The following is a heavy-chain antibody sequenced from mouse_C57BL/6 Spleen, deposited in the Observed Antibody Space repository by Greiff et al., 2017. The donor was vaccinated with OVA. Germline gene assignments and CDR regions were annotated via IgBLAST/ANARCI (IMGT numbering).Heavy chain of an antibody. D-gene: IGHD2-3*01. CDR1: GYTFTSYW. CDR2: IDPSDSYT. Sequence: QVQLKQPGAELVRPGTSVKLSCKASGYTFTSYWMHWVKQRPGQGLEWIGVIDPSDSYTNYNQKFKGKATLTVDTSSSTAYVQLSSLTSEDSAVYYCARSPSYDGYYDFDVWGTGTTVTVSS. CDR3: ARSPSYDGYYDFDV. J-gene: IGHJ1*03. V-gene: IGHV1-59*01.